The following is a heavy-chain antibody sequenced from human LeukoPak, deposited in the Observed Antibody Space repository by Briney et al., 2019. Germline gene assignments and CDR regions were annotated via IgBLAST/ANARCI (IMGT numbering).Heavy chain of an antibody. V-gene: IGHV4-39*07. CDR1: GGSISSSSYY. J-gene: IGHJ4*02. CDR2: VYYTGAS. Sequence: PSETLSLTCTVSGGSISSSSYYWGRIRQPPGKGLEWIGSVYYTGASYYNPSLKSRVTISIDTSKKHFSLKLTSVTAADTAVYYCARGAPPQNWGQGTLVTVSS. CDR3: ARGAPPQN.